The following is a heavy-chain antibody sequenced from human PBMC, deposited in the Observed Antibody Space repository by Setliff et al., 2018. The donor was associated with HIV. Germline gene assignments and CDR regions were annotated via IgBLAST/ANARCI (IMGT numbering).Heavy chain of an antibody. CDR1: GRSISSGGSY. V-gene: IGHV4-31*03. J-gene: IGHJ6*03. CDR2: IYDSGKT. Sequence: SETLSLTCSVSGRSISSGGSYWSWVRQNPGKGLEWIGYIYDSGKTHYNPSLRSRVSISADTSKNQFSLNLTSVTAADTAVYYCARDRTYGDSGAYYMDVWGEGTTVTVSS. D-gene: IGHD3-10*01. CDR3: ARDRTYGDSGAYYMDV.